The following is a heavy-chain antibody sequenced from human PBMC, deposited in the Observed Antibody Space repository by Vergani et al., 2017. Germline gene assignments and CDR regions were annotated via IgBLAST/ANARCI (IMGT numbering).Heavy chain of an antibody. D-gene: IGHD2-21*01. CDR2: IWYDGSNK. CDR3: AREGGDARSFDY. V-gene: IGHV3-33*01. CDR1: GFTFSSYG. Sequence: QVQLVESGGGVVQPGRSLRLSCAASGFTFSSYGMHWVRQAPGKGLEWVAVIWYDGSNKYYADSVKGRCTISRDNSKNTLYLQMNSLRAEDTAVYYCAREGGDARSFDYWGQGTLVTVSS. J-gene: IGHJ4*02.